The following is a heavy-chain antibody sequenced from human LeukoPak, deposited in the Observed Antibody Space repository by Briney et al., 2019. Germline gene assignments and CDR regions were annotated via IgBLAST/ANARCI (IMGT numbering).Heavy chain of an antibody. J-gene: IGHJ5*02. CDR1: GGSISSSSYY. D-gene: IGHD5-18*01. V-gene: IGHV4-39*07. CDR3: ARQFYTAIVLFWFDP. Sequence: SETLSLTCTVSGGSISSSSYYWGWVRQPPRKGLEWIGCIYYSGSTYYNPSLKSRVTISVDTSKNQFSLKLSSVTAADTAVYYCARQFYTAIVLFWFDPWGLGTLVTVSS. CDR2: IYYSGST.